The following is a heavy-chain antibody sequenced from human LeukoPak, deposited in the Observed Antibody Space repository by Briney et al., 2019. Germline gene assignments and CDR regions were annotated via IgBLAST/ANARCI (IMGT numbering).Heavy chain of an antibody. Sequence: GASVTVSFKGSGYTFTVYYMHWVRQAPGQGLEWMGWINPNSGGTNYAQKFQGRVTITRDTSISTAYMELSRLRSDDTAVYYCARERVAAKTFDPWGQGTLVTVSS. V-gene: IGHV1-2*02. J-gene: IGHJ5*02. CDR3: ARERVAAKTFDP. CDR2: INPNSGGT. D-gene: IGHD6-13*01. CDR1: GYTFTVYY.